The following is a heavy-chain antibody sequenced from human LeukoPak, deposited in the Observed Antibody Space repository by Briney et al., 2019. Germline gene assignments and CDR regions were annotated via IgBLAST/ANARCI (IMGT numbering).Heavy chain of an antibody. CDR1: GGTFSSYA. J-gene: IGHJ3*02. D-gene: IGHD3-22*01. CDR2: IIPIFGTA. Sequence: SVKVSCKASGGTFSSYAISWVRQAPGQGLEWMGGIIPIFGTANYAQKFQGRVTITADESTSTAYMELSSLRSEDTAVYYCASGDSSGYSVGDAFDIWGQGTMVTVSS. CDR3: ASGDSSGYSVGDAFDI. V-gene: IGHV1-69*13.